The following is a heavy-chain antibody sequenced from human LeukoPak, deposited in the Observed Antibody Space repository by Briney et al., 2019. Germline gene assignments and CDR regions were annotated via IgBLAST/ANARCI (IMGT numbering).Heavy chain of an antibody. V-gene: IGHV3-23*01. CDR2: ISGSGSST. J-gene: IGHJ4*02. D-gene: IGHD2-2*01. Sequence: GGSLRLSCAASGFTFSHYAMSWVRQAPGKGLEWVAGISGSGSSTYYADSVRGRFTISRDNSKDTLYLQVSSLRAEDTAVYYCAKGAYSTSWWSVDYWGQGTLVTVSS. CDR3: AKGAYSTSWWSVDY. CDR1: GFTFSHYA.